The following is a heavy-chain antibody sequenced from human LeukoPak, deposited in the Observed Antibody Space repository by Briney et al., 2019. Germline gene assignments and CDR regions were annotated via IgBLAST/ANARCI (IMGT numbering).Heavy chain of an antibody. Sequence: SVKVSCKASGGTFSSYAISWVRQAPGQGLEWMGRIIPILGIANYAQKFQGRVTITADESTSTAYMELSSLRSEDTAVYYCARGIRPDHDFWSGYNHYYYYMDVWGKGTTVTVSS. CDR2: IIPILGIA. CDR1: GGTFSSYA. V-gene: IGHV1-69*04. CDR3: ARGIRPDHDFWSGYNHYYYYMDV. D-gene: IGHD3-3*01. J-gene: IGHJ6*03.